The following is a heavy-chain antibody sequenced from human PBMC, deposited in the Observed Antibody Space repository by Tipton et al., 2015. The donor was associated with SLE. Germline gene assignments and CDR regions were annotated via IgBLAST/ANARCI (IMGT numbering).Heavy chain of an antibody. D-gene: IGHD6-6*01. V-gene: IGHV4-59*08. J-gene: IGHJ2*01. CDR2: IYYSGST. CDR3: VRRRYSSASRPYWYFDL. CDR1: GGSISSYY. Sequence: TLSLTCTVSGGSISSYYWSWIRQPPGKGLEWIGYIYYSGSTNYNPSLKSRVTISVDTSKNQFSLKLSSVTAADTAVYYCVRRRYSSASRPYWYFDLWGRGTLVSVSS.